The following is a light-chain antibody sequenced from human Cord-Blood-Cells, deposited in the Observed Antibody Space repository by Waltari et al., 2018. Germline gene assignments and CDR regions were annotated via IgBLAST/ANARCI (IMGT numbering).Light chain of an antibody. CDR3: QSADSSGTWV. CDR1: ALPKQY. V-gene: IGLV3-25*02. J-gene: IGLJ3*02. CDR2: KDS. Sequence: SYALTQPPPVSVSPGQTARITCSGDALPKQYAYWYQQKPGQAPVLGIYKDSERPSGIPERFSGSSSGTTVTLTIRGVQAEDEADYYCQSADSSGTWVFGGGTKLTVL.